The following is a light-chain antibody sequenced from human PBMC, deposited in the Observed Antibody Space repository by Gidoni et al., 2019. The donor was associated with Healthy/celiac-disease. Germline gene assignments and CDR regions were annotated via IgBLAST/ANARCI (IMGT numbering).Light chain of an antibody. CDR2: AAS. V-gene: IGKV1-9*01. J-gene: IGKJ3*01. Sequence: IQLTQSPSFLSASVGDRVTITCWASQGISSYLAWYQKKSGKVPRLLIYAASTLQSGVPSRFSGSGSGTEFTLTISSLQHEDFATYYCQQLNTYPPFFGPGTKVEIK. CDR3: QQLNTYPPF. CDR1: QGISSY.